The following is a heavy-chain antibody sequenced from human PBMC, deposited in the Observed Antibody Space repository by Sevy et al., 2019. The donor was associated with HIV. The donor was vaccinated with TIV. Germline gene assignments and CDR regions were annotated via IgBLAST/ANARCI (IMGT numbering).Heavy chain of an antibody. CDR3: ATSLRTTVTTTIDY. D-gene: IGHD4-17*01. Sequence: ASVKVSCKVSGYTLTELSMHWVRQAPGKGLEWMGGFDPEDGETIYAQKFQGRVTITEDTSTDTAYMELSSLRSEDTAVYYCATSLRTTVTTTIDYWGQGTLVTVSS. J-gene: IGHJ4*02. V-gene: IGHV1-24*01. CDR1: GYTLTELS. CDR2: FDPEDGET.